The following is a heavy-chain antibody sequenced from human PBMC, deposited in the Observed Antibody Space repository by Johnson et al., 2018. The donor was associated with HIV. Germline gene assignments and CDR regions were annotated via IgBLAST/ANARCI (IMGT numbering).Heavy chain of an antibody. Sequence: VQPVESGGGLVQPGGSLRVSCAASGFTFDDYGMTWVRQAPGKGLEWVSTISGSGGSTYSADSVKGRFTISRDNSENTLYLQMNNLRPEDTAVYYCAKETRDSRSAFDVWGQGTLVTVSS. CDR2: ISGSGGST. CDR1: GFTFDDYG. CDR3: AKETRDSRSAFDV. J-gene: IGHJ3*01. D-gene: IGHD4-11*01. V-gene: IGHV3-23*04.